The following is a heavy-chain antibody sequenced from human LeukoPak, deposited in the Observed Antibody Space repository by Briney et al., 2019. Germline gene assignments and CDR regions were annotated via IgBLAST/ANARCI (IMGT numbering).Heavy chain of an antibody. CDR1: GASFSTNY. D-gene: IGHD1-1*01. Sequence: SETLSLTCSVSGASFSTNYWSWIRQPPGRGLEWIGYVFDSGSTNYNPSLKSRFTISVDTSTKQFSLRLRSLTAAAPALYYCARLXXXXXWKXXXYYMDVWGKGTAVTVS. CDR2: VFDSGST. CDR3: ARLXXXXXWKXXXYYMDV. V-gene: IGHV4-59*01. J-gene: IGHJ6*03.